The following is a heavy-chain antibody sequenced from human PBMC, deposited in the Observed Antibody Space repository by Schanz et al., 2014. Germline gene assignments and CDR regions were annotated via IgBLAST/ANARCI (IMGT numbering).Heavy chain of an antibody. D-gene: IGHD2-15*01. CDR2: FIPILDVG. V-gene: IGHV1-69*02. CDR1: RSTFSSYT. CDR3: ARGGGPEDVFDI. Sequence: QVQLVQSGAEVKKPGSSVKVSCKASRSTFSSYTISWVRQARGQGLEWVGRFIPILDVGNYAQQFQGRVTFTADKSSDTAYMELSSLRSDDTAVYYCARGGGPEDVFDIWGQGTILTVSS. J-gene: IGHJ3*02.